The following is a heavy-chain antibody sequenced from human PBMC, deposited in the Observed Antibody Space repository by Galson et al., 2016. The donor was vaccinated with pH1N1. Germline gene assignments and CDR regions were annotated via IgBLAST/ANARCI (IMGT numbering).Heavy chain of an antibody. CDR1: GFIFRNYA. J-gene: IGHJ6*03. V-gene: IGHV3-23*01. CDR2: ISASGTIT. CDR3: VKNGTSIFGVITSPGHNYDVDV. Sequence: SLRLSCAASGFIFRNYAMSWVRQAPGKGLEWVSAISASGTITYYADSVKGRYIISRDNSGNTLYLQMNSLRAEDTAAYYCVKNGTSIFGVITSPGHNYDVDVWGQGTTVIVSS. D-gene: IGHD3-3*01.